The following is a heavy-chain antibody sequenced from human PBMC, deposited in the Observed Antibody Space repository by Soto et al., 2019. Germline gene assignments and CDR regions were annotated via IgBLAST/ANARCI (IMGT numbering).Heavy chain of an antibody. CDR2: VYTTGST. V-gene: IGHV4-4*07. D-gene: IGHD3-3*01. CDR1: GGSINTYY. Sequence: PSETLSLTCTVTGGSINTYYWSWIRQSAGKGLEWIGRVYTTGSTNYNPSLKSRVTISADTSNNQFSLRLSSVTAADTAVHYCARVGYDFWSGLPPAFDIWGQGTMVTISS. CDR3: ARVGYDFWSGLPPAFDI. J-gene: IGHJ3*02.